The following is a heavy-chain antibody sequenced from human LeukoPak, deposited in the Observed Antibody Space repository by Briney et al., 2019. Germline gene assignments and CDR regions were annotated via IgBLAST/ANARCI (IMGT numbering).Heavy chain of an antibody. Sequence: SETLSLTCTVSGGSISSSSYYWGWIRQPPGKGLEWIGSIYYSGSTYYNPSLKSRVTISVDTSKDQFSLKLSSVTAADTAVYYCARDPKYYYDSSGYYRSYYYYYMDVWGKGTTVTISS. CDR1: GGSISSSSYY. CDR2: IYYSGST. CDR3: ARDPKYYYDSSGYYRSYYYYYMDV. D-gene: IGHD3-22*01. V-gene: IGHV4-39*07. J-gene: IGHJ6*03.